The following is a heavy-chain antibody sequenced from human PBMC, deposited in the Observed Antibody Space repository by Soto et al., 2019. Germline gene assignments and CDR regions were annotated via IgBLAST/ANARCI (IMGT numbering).Heavy chain of an antibody. V-gene: IGHV4-38-2*02. D-gene: IGHD3-10*01. CDR3: AALWFGELAFNY. CDR2: VYHNGIM. J-gene: IGHJ4*01. Sequence: SETLSLTCSVSGYSISSGYYWGWVRQAPGKGLEWLGSVYHNGIMFHNPSFQSRVTISVDTSKNQFSLNLRSVTAADTAVYYCAALWFGELAFNYWGHGILVTVSS. CDR1: GYSISSGYY.